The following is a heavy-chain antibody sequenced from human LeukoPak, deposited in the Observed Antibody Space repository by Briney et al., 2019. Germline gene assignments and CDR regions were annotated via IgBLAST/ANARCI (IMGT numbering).Heavy chain of an antibody. Sequence: SETLSLTCTVSGGSTSSGDYYWSWIRQPPGKGLEWIGYIYYSGSTYYNPSLKSRVTISVDTSKNQFSLKLSSVTAADTAVYYCARDRYADAFDIWGQGTMVTVSS. CDR3: ARDRYADAFDI. CDR1: GGSTSSGDYY. J-gene: IGHJ3*02. V-gene: IGHV4-30-4*01. D-gene: IGHD5-18*01. CDR2: IYYSGST.